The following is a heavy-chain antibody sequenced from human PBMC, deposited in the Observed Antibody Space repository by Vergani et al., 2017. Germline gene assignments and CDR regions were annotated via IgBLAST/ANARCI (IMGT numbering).Heavy chain of an antibody. CDR1: GFTFSSYG. V-gene: IGHV3-30*03. CDR3: ARMGVGATPPYYFDY. J-gene: IGHJ4*02. D-gene: IGHD1-26*01. Sequence: QVQLVESGGGVVQPGRSLRLSCAASGFTFSSYGMHWVRQAPGKGLEWVAVISYDGSNKYYADSVKGRFTISRDNSKNTLYLQMNSLRAEDTAVYYCARMGVGATPPYYFDYWGQGTLVTVSS. CDR2: ISYDGSNK.